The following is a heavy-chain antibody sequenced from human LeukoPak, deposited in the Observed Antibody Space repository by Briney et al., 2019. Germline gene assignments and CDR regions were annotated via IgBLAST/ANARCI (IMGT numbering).Heavy chain of an antibody. Sequence: GGSLRLSCAASGFIFSSYAMSWVRQAPGKGLEWVSTISGSGGSTYYADSVKGRFTISRDYSKNTLYLQMNSLRAEDTAVYFCAKDKDTPATAQPQRGYFESWGQGTLVTVSS. V-gene: IGHV3-23*01. D-gene: IGHD2-15*01. CDR1: GFIFSSYA. CDR2: ISGSGGST. CDR3: AKDKDTPATAQPQRGYFES. J-gene: IGHJ4*02.